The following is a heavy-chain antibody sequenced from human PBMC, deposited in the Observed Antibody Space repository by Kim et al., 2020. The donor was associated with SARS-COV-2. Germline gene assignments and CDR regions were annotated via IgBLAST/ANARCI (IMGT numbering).Heavy chain of an antibody. CDR1: GGSISSSSYY. CDR2: IYYSGST. D-gene: IGHD6-19*01. V-gene: IGHV4-39*01. J-gene: IGHJ5*02. CDR3: ARHLVAVALPGYWFDP. Sequence: SETLSLTCTVSGGSISSSSYYWGWIRQPPGKGLEWIGSIYYSGSTYYNPSLKSRVTISVDTSKNQFSLKLSSVIAADTAVYYCARHLVAVALPGYWFDPWGQGTLVTVSS.